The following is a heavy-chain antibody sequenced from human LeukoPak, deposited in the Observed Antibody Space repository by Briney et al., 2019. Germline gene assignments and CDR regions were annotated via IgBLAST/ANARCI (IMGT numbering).Heavy chain of an antibody. J-gene: IGHJ4*02. CDR2: IYYDGNT. Sequence: SETLSLTCTVSGGSISSYYWSWIRQPPGKGLEWIGSIYYDGNTYYNTSLKSRVTMSLDKSKSQFSLKLTAVTAADTAVYYCARDEQWLAYWGQGTLVTVSS. CDR3: ARDEQWLAY. CDR1: GGSISSYY. D-gene: IGHD5-12*01. V-gene: IGHV4-59*04.